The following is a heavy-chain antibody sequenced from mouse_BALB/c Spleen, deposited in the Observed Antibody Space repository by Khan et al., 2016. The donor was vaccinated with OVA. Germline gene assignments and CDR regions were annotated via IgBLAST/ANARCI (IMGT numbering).Heavy chain of an antibody. CDR3: TRHGYVAWFTY. D-gene: IGHD2-2*01. V-gene: IGHV1-31*01. CDR2: VDPFSGDT. Sequence: VQLQQSGPELMKPGASVKISCKASGYSFTSYYLHWVMQSHGESLEWIGYVDPFSGDTTYNQKFKGKATLTVDKSSSTAYMHLSNLTSEASAVYYCTRHGYVAWFTYWGQGTLVTVSA. J-gene: IGHJ3*01. CDR1: GYSFTSYY.